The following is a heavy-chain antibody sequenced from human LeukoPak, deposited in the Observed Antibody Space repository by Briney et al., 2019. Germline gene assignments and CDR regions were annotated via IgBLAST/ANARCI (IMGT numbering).Heavy chain of an antibody. J-gene: IGHJ4*02. CDR2: ISGYNAKT. CDR3: ARVRDYYANSDYSDY. V-gene: IGHV1-18*04. CDR1: GYTFTSYY. D-gene: IGHD3-22*01. Sequence: ASVKVSCKTSGYTFTSYYVSWVRQAPGQGLERMGWISGYNAKTHYVQKFQGRITMTIDTSTTTAYMELRSLTSDDTAVYYCARVRDYYANSDYSDYWGQGTLVTVSS.